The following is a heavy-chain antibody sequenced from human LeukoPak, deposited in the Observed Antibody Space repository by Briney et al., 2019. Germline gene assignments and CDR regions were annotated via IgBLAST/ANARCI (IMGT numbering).Heavy chain of an antibody. CDR1: GGSFSGYY. Sequence: SETLSLTCAVYGGSFSGYYWSWIRQPPGKGLEWIGEINHSGSTNYNPSLKSRVTISVDTSKNQFSLKLSSLTAADTAVCYCARGALGGARLFDYWGQGTLVTVSS. J-gene: IGHJ4*02. CDR2: INHSGST. CDR3: ARGALGGARLFDY. V-gene: IGHV4-34*01. D-gene: IGHD3-16*01.